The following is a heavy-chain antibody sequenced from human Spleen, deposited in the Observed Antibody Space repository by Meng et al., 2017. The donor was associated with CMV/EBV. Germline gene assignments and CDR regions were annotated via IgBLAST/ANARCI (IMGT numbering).Heavy chain of an antibody. D-gene: IGHD1-26*01. CDR2: INSGGSTT. Sequence: GGSLRLSCTASAFTFSSYWMHWVRQAPGKGLVWVSRINSGGSTTDYADSVKGRFTISRDSSKNTVYLQMNSLGAEDTAVYYCVRVSYGDYWGQGTLVTVSS. J-gene: IGHJ4*02. CDR1: AFTFSSYW. V-gene: IGHV3-74*01. CDR3: VRVSYGDY.